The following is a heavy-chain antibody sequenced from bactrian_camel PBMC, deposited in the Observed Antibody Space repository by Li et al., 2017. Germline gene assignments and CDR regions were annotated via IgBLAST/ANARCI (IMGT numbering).Heavy chain of an antibody. J-gene: IGHJ4*01. Sequence: VQLVESGGGLVQPGGSLRLSCAASGFTFSSYDMSWVRQAPGKGLEWVSGINSGGDRTYYADSVKGRFTISRDNAKNTVYLQMASLKPEDTAVYYCVSLVGRPLAHQGTQVTVS. CDR2: INSGGDRT. D-gene: IGHD3*01. CDR1: GFTFSSYD. V-gene: IGHV3S40*01.